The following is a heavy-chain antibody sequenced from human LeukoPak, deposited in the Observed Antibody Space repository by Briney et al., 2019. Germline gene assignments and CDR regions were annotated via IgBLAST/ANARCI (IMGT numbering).Heavy chain of an antibody. D-gene: IGHD4-17*01. J-gene: IGHJ1*01. CDR2: IIPILGIA. CDR3: ARAFYGDYREPAEYFRH. Sequence: ASVKVSCKASGGTFSSYAISWVRQAPGQGLEWMGRIIPILGIANYAQKFQGRVTITADKSTSTAYMELSSLRSEDTAVYYCARAFYGDYREPAEYFRHWGQGTLVTVSS. V-gene: IGHV1-69*04. CDR1: GGTFSSYA.